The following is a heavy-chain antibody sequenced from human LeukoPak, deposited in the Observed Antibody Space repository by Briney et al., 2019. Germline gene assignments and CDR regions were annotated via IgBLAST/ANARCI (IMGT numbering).Heavy chain of an antibody. Sequence: GESLKISCKGSGYSFTGYWIGWVRQMPGKGLEWMGIIYPGDSDTRYSPSFQGQVTISADKSISTAYLQWSSLKASDTAMYYCARHFTGIVGATAFDYWGQGTLVTVSS. CDR1: GYSFTGYW. D-gene: IGHD1-26*01. CDR3: ARHFTGIVGATAFDY. CDR2: IYPGDSDT. J-gene: IGHJ4*02. V-gene: IGHV5-51*01.